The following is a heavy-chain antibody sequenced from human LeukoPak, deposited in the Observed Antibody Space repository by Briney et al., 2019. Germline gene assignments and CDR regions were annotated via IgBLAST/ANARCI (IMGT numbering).Heavy chain of an antibody. J-gene: IGHJ4*02. Sequence: GATVKISCKASGYIFTDYYMHWVQQAPGKGLEYMGRVDPQTGETIYAEKFQGRVTMTADTSTDTAYMELTSLRSEDPAVYFCEPEDYGDYWARFWGQGSLVTVSS. CDR2: VDPQTGET. CDR1: GYIFTDYY. V-gene: IGHV1-69-2*01. D-gene: IGHD4-17*01. CDR3: EPEDYGDYWARF.